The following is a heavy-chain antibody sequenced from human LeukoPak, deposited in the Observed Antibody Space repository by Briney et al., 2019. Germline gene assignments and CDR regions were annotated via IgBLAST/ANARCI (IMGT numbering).Heavy chain of an antibody. V-gene: IGHV3-23*01. CDR3: AKQKGYCSGGSCYYSDY. CDR1: GFTFSSYA. D-gene: IGHD2-15*01. Sequence: GGSLRLSCAASGFTFSSYAMSWVRQAPGKGLEWVSTLSGSGASTSYADSVKGWFTISRDNSKNTLYLQMNSLRAEDTARYYCAKQKGYCSGGSCYYSDYWGQGTLVTVSS. J-gene: IGHJ4*02. CDR2: LSGSGAST.